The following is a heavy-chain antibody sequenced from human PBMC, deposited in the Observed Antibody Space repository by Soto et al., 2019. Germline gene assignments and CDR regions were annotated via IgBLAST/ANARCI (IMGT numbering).Heavy chain of an antibody. CDR3: ARLEVYYHMDV. Sequence: PGESLKISCKGSGFSFTSSWISWVRQMPGKGLEWMGRIDPSDSYTNYSPSFQGHVTISADRSISTAYLQWSGLKASDTAMYYCARLEVYYHMDVWGQGTTVTVSS. J-gene: IGHJ6*02. CDR1: GFSFTSSW. V-gene: IGHV5-10-1*01. CDR2: IDPSDSYT.